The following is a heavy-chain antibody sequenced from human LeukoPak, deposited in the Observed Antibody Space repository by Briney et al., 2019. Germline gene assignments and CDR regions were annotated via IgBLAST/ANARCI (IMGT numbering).Heavy chain of an antibody. V-gene: IGHV1-69*13. J-gene: IGHJ6*02. Sequence: ASVKVSCKASGGTFSSYAINWVRQAPGQGLEWMGGIIPIFGTANYAQKFQGRVTITADESTSTAYMELSSLRSEDTAVYYCARVFKGYDFWSGYPDYYYYGMDVWGQGTTVTVSS. D-gene: IGHD3-3*01. CDR3: ARVFKGYDFWSGYPDYYYYGMDV. CDR2: IIPIFGTA. CDR1: GGTFSSYA.